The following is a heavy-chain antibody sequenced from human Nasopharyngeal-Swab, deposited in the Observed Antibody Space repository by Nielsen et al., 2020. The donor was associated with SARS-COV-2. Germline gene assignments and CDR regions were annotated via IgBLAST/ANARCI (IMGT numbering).Heavy chain of an antibody. Sequence: GESLKTSCYGSGFNFTSYWISWVRQIPGKGPEWIGRFDPSDSYTKDSPSFQGHVTISPDKSISTAYLQWSSLKASDTAMYYCARLILRWPNDAFDIWGQGTMVTVSS. J-gene: IGHJ3*02. CDR2: FDPSDSYT. CDR1: GFNFTSYW. V-gene: IGHV5-10-1*01. CDR3: ARLILRWPNDAFDI. D-gene: IGHD4-23*01.